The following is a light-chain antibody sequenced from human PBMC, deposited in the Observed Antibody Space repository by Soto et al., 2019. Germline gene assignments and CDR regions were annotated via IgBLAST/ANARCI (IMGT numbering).Light chain of an antibody. Sequence: EIVLTQSPGTLSLSPGERATLSCSASQSVGGNYLAWYQQKPGQAPRLLVYAASTRATGIPDRVSGSGSGTDFSLTISRLEPEDFAVYYCQQYGSSLRTFGQGTKLEIK. V-gene: IGKV3-20*01. CDR3: QQYGSSLRT. J-gene: IGKJ2*01. CDR2: AAS. CDR1: QSVGGNY.